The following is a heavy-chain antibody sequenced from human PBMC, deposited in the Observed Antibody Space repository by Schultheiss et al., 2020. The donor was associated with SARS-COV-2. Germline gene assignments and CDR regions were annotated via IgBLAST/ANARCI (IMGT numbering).Heavy chain of an antibody. V-gene: IGHV1-2*06. D-gene: IGHD2-15*01. CDR1: GYTFTDYY. Sequence: ASVKVSCKTSGYTFTDYYIHWVRQAPGQGLEWMGRINPDSGATSSAQRFQGRVTMTTDTSISTAYMELSRLRSDDTAVYYCASEWVVVAANWWFDPWGQGTLVTVSS. CDR2: INPDSGAT. CDR3: ASEWVVVAANWWFDP. J-gene: IGHJ5*02.